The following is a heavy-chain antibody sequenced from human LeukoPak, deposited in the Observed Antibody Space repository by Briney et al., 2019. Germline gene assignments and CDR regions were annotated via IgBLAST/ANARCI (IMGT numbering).Heavy chain of an antibody. V-gene: IGHV3-7*01. D-gene: IGHD3-10*01. CDR2: IKQDGSEK. CDR1: GFTFSTYW. Sequence: GGSLRLSCAASGFTFSTYWMSWVRQAPGKGLEWVANIKQDGSEKYYADSVKGRFTISRDNAKNSLYLQMNSLRAEDTAVYYCARPAAFYGLGTYAFDVWGKGTMVIVSS. J-gene: IGHJ3*01. CDR3: ARPAAFYGLGTYAFDV.